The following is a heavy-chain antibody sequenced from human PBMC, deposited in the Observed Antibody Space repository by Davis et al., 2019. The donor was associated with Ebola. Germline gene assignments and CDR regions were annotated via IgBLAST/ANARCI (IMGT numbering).Heavy chain of an antibody. Sequence: ASVKVSCKASGYTFTSYAINWVRQATGQGLEWMGWMNPNSGNTGSAQKFQGRVSMTRNTSISTAYMELSSLRSEDTAVYYCARERDWFDPWGQGTLVTVSS. J-gene: IGHJ5*02. CDR2: MNPNSGNT. V-gene: IGHV1-8*01. CDR1: GYTFTSYA. CDR3: ARERDWFDP.